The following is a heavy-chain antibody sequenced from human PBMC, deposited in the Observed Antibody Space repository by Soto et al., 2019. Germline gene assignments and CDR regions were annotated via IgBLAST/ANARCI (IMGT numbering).Heavy chain of an antibody. J-gene: IGHJ4*02. Sequence: QLQLQESGPALVKPSETLSLTCTVSGGSISSITYYWGWIRQSPEKGLEWIGYIDYGGSTYYNPSLESRVTISLDTTTNQFSLRLTSVNASDTGVYYCARCTPDLLPSNFWSGYYLPYFDYWGQGSLVTVSA. CDR1: GGSISSITYY. V-gene: IGHV4-39*01. CDR3: ARCTPDLLPSNFWSGYYLPYFDY. CDR2: IDYGGST. D-gene: IGHD3-3*01.